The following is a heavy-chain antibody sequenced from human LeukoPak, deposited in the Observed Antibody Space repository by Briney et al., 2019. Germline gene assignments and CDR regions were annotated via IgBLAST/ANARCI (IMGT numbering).Heavy chain of an antibody. Sequence: SVKVSCKASGGTFSSYAISWVRQAPGQGLEWMGRIIPILGITNYAQKFQGRVTITADKSTSTAYMELSSLRSEDTAVYYCARATSYRNDYWGQGILVTVSS. D-gene: IGHD2-2*01. J-gene: IGHJ4*02. V-gene: IGHV1-69*04. CDR2: IIPILGIT. CDR1: GGTFSSYA. CDR3: ARATSYRNDY.